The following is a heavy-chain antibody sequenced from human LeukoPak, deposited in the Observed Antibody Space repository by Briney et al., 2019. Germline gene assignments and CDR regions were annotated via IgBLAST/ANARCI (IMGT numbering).Heavy chain of an antibody. J-gene: IGHJ5*02. Sequence: GSLRLSCAASGFTFSGSAMHWVRQSPGKGLEWCGSIYYSGSTYYNPSLKSRITISIDMSKNQFSLNLSSVTAADTAFYYCARGSPQNSGYSPSWYNPWGQGTLVTVSS. CDR3: ARGSPQNSGYSPSWYNP. CDR2: IYYSGST. CDR1: GFTFSGSA. D-gene: IGHD3-22*01. V-gene: IGHV4-38-2*01.